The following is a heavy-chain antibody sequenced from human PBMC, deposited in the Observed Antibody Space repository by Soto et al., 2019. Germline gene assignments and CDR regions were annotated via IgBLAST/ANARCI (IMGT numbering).Heavy chain of an antibody. Sequence: EVQLLESGGGLVQPGGSLRLSCAASGFTFSSYAMSWVRQAPGKGLEWVSAISGSGGSTYDADSVKGRFTISRDNSKNTLYLQMNSRRAEDTDVYYCAKVGRLGFLADAFDIWGQGTMVAVAS. D-gene: IGHD3-3*01. CDR1: GFTFSSYA. CDR2: ISGSGGST. J-gene: IGHJ3*02. V-gene: IGHV3-23*01. CDR3: AKVGRLGFLADAFDI.